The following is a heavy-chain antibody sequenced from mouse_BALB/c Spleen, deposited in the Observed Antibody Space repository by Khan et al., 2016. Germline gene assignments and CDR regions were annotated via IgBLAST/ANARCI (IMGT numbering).Heavy chain of an antibody. CDR2: INPDTSTK. CDR3: PRAAYYGYLAY. CDR1: GFDFSRYW. J-gene: IGHJ3*01. V-gene: IGHV4-1*02. Sequence: EVKLLESGGGLVQPGGSLKLSCAASGFDFSRYWMSWVRQAPGKGLEWIGEINPDTSTKTYTHPLKEKFTISRDNAKNTLYLQMSKVRSEDTALYYCPRAAYYGYLAYWGQGTLVTVSA. D-gene: IGHD1-1*01.